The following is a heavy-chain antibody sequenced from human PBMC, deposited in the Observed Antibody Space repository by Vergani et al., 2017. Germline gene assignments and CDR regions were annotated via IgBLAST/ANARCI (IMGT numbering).Heavy chain of an antibody. V-gene: IGHV1-46*03. J-gene: IGHJ4*02. D-gene: IGHD3-9*01. CDR2: INPSGGHT. CDR3: ARGDYGILTGYRY. Sequence: QVQAVQSAAEVKKSGASVKVSCKTSGYTFSNYYMHWVRQAPGQGLEWMGIINPSGGHTNYAQKFQGRVTMTRDSSTSTVYMELSSLRSEDTAIYYCARGDYGILTGYRYWGQGTLVTVSA. CDR1: GYTFSNYY.